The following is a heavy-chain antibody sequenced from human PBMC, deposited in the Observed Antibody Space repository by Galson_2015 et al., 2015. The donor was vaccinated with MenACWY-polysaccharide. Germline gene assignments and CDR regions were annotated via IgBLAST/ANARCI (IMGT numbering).Heavy chain of an antibody. D-gene: IGHD6-6*01. CDR1: GFTFSSYA. Sequence: SLRLSCAASGFTFSSYAMHWVRQAPGKGLEWVAVISYDGSNKYYADSVKGRFTISRDNSKNTLYLQMNSLRAEDTAVYYCARAEYSSFGFYYYGMDVWGQGTMVTVSS. J-gene: IGHJ6*02. CDR3: ARAEYSSFGFYYYGMDV. CDR2: ISYDGSNK. V-gene: IGHV3-30-3*01.